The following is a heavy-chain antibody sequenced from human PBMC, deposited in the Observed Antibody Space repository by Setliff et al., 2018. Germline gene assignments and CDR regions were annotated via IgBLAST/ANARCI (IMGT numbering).Heavy chain of an antibody. CDR3: ARDVSVISPGFDP. Sequence: GGSLRLSCAASGFTFSSYAMSWVRRAPGKGLEWVSTISGSGISTYYADSVKGRFLISRDNSRNTVYLQLNSLRAEDTAVYYCARDVSVISPGFDPWGQGTLVTVSS. CDR2: ISGSGIST. V-gene: IGHV3-23*01. D-gene: IGHD2-15*01. CDR1: GFTFSSYA. J-gene: IGHJ5*02.